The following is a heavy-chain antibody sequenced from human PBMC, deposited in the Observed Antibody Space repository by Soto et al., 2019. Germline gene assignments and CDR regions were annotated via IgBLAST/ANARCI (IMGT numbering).Heavy chain of an antibody. CDR2: VNAGNGDT. CDR1: GYTFSTHT. Sequence: QVQLVQSGAEVKKPGASVKVSCKASGYTFSTHTMHWVRQAPGQRFEWMGWVNAGNGDTRYSQKFQGRVTITRDTFATTGYMELSSLTSEDTAVYYCARASSHHDGFDMWGQGTKVTVSS. CDR3: ARASSHHDGFDM. J-gene: IGHJ3*02. V-gene: IGHV1-3*01.